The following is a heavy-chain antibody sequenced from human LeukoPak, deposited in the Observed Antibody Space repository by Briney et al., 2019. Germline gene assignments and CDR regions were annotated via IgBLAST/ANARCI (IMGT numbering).Heavy chain of an antibody. D-gene: IGHD5-12*01. CDR1: GGSISSSSHY. V-gene: IGHV4-39*07. Sequence: SETLSLTCTVSGGSISSSSHYWSWIRQPPGKGLEWIASINYSGSTYYNPSLKSRVTISVDTSKTQFSLKLSSVTAADTALYYCATGRGWLPDYWGQGTLVTVSS. CDR3: ATGRGWLPDY. J-gene: IGHJ4*02. CDR2: INYSGST.